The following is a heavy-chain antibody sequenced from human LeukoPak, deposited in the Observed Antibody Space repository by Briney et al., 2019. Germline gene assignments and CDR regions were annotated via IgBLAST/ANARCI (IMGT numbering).Heavy chain of an antibody. V-gene: IGHV1-2*02. CDR1: GYTFTDYF. D-gene: IGHD2-21*02. CDR3: ARMALDGGDSIGFDS. J-gene: IGHJ5*01. CDR2: INPNIGDA. Sequence: ASVKVSCKAPGYTFTDYFIHWVRQAPEQGLEWMGWINPNIGDASYAQKFQDRVTMTRDRSINTAYMELSRLTSDDTAVYYCARMALDGGDSIGFDSWGQGTLVTVSS.